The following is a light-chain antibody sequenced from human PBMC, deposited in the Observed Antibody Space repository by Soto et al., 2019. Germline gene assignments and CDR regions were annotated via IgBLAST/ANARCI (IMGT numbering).Light chain of an antibody. V-gene: IGLV1-40*01. CDR2: GNS. CDR1: SSNTGAGYD. J-gene: IGLJ2*01. Sequence: QLVLTQPPSVSGAPGQRVSISCTGSSSNTGAGYDVHWYQQLPGTAPKLLIYGNSNRPSGVPDRFSGSKSGTSASLAITGLQAEDEADYYCQSYDSSLSASGVFGGGTKLTVL. CDR3: QSYDSSLSASGV.